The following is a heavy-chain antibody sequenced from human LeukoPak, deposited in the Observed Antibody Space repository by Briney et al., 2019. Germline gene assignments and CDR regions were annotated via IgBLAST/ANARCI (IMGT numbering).Heavy chain of an antibody. J-gene: IGHJ4*02. D-gene: IGHD2-2*01. CDR1: GGSFSGYY. V-gene: IGHV4-34*01. Sequence: PSETLSLTCAVYGGSFSGYYWSWIRQPPGKGPGWIGEINHSGSTNYNPSLKSRVTISVDTSKNQFSLKLSSVTSAATALYYCARVYLTPAKGYFDYWGQGTLVTASS. CDR3: ARVYLTPAKGYFDY. CDR2: INHSGST.